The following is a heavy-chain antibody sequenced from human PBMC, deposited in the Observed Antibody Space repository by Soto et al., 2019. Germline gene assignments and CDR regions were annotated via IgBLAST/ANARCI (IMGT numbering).Heavy chain of an antibody. CDR1: GFTFSSYA. V-gene: IGHV3-23*01. J-gene: IGHJ4*02. Sequence: GGSLRLSCAASGFTFSSYAMSWVRQPPGRGLGWVSAISGSGGSTYYADSVKGRFTISRDNSKNTLYLQMNSLRADDTAVYYCTTDFFGRGLGSYYLASWGQGTLVTVSS. D-gene: IGHD3-10*01. CDR3: TTDFFGRGLGSYYLAS. CDR2: ISGSGGST.